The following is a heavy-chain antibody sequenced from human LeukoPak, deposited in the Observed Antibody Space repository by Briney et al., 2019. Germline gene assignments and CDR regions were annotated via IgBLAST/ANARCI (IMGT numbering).Heavy chain of an antibody. D-gene: IGHD3-22*01. CDR2: TSYDGSDK. CDR3: AKDLGSGYNSQDY. CDR1: GFTFSRHG. Sequence: GGSLRLSCVASGFTFSRHGMHWVRQAPGKGLEWVALTSYDGSDKYYAGSVKGRFSISRDNSKNTVVLQMNSLRTEDTAVYFCAKDLGSGYNSQDYWGQGTLVTVSS. V-gene: IGHV3-30*18. J-gene: IGHJ4*02.